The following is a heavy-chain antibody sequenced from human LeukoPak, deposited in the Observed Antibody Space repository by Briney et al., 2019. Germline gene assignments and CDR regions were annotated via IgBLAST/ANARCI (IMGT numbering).Heavy chain of an antibody. D-gene: IGHD3-22*01. CDR3: AKDSSGYYNNDAFDI. J-gene: IGHJ3*02. V-gene: IGHV3-23*01. CDR1: GFTFSSYA. Sequence: GGSLRLSRAASGFTFSSYAMSWVRQAPGKGLEWVSAISGSGGSTYYADSVKGRFTISRDNSKNTLYLQMNSLRAEDTAVYYCAKDSSGYYNNDAFDIWGQGTMVTVSS. CDR2: ISGSGGST.